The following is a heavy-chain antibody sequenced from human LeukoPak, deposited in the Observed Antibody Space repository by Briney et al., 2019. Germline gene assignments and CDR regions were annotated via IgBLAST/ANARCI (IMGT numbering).Heavy chain of an antibody. V-gene: IGHV4-30-2*01. CDR3: ARWGSSGWYPPIGVDY. CDR2: IYHSGST. J-gene: IGHJ4*02. D-gene: IGHD6-19*01. CDR1: GGSISSGGYY. Sequence: KPSQTLSLTCTVSGGSISSGGYYWSWIRQPPGKGLEWIGYIYHSGSTYYNPSLKSRVTISVDTSKNQFSLKLSSVTAADTAVYYCARWGSSGWYPPIGVDYWGQGTLVTVSS.